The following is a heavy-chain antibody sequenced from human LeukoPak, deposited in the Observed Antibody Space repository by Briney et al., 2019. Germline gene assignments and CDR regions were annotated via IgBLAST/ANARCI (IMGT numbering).Heavy chain of an antibody. CDR3: ARDGTVTAGPFDP. CDR1: GIPFSSFG. V-gene: IGHV3-33*01. CDR2: IWYDGSNK. J-gene: IGHJ5*02. Sequence: PGGSLRLSCAAPGIPFSSFGMHWLRQAPGKGLEWVAFIWYDGSNKYYADSVKGRFTISRDNSKNTLYLQMNSLTAEDTAVYYCARDGTVTAGPFDPWGQGTLITVSS. D-gene: IGHD4-17*01.